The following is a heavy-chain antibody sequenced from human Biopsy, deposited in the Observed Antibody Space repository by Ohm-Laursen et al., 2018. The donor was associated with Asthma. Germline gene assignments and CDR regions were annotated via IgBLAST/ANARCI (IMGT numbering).Heavy chain of an antibody. CDR2: ISSSGSTN. V-gene: IGHV3-11*01. CDR3: ARVFESSEWGPFYHFGLDV. CDR1: GFSFSDYY. J-gene: IGHJ6*02. D-gene: IGHD6-25*01. Sequence: SLRLSCAASGFSFSDYYMTWMRQAPGKGLEWVSSISSSGSTNYHAESVKGRFTISRDNAQKSLFLQMDSLRAEDTAIYYCARVFESSEWGPFYHFGLDVWGQGTTVAVSS.